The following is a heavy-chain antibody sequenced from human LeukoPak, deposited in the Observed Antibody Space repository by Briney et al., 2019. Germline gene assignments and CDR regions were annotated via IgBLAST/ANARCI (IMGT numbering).Heavy chain of an antibody. Sequence: ASVKVSCKASGYTFVGYYIYWVRQAPGQGLEWMGWINPKSGDTIYAQKFQGRVTMTSDTSITTAYMELSSLTSDDAAVYYCARVTIFGVAGDWGQGTLVSVSS. J-gene: IGHJ4*02. CDR3: ARVTIFGVAGD. D-gene: IGHD3-3*01. V-gene: IGHV1-2*02. CDR1: GYTFVGYY. CDR2: INPKSGDT.